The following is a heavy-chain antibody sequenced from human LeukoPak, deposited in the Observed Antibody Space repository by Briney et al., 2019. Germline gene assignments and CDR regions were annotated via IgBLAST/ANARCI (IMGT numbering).Heavy chain of an antibody. V-gene: IGHV4-59*12. J-gene: IGHJ4*02. CDR3: ARVVVVAADFDY. CDR2: IYYSGST. D-gene: IGHD2-15*01. CDR1: GGSISSYY. Sequence: SETLSLTCTVSGGSISSYYWSWIRQPPGKGLEWIGYIYYSGSTNYNPSLKSRVTISVDTSKNQFSLKLSSVTAADTAVYYCARVVVVAADFDYWGQGTLVTVSS.